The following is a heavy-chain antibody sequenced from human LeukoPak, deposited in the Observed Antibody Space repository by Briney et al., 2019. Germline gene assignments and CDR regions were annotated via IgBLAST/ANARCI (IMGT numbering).Heavy chain of an antibody. CDR3: ARGGVDTAMVIDY. CDR1: GFTFSSYS. J-gene: IGHJ4*02. CDR2: ISSSSSYI. V-gene: IGHV3-21*01. Sequence: GGSLRLSCAASGFTFSSYSMNWVRQAPGKGLEWVSSISSSSSYIYYADSVKGRFTVSRDNAKNSLYLQMNSLRAEDTAVYYCARGGVDTAMVIDYWGQGTLVTVSS. D-gene: IGHD5-18*01.